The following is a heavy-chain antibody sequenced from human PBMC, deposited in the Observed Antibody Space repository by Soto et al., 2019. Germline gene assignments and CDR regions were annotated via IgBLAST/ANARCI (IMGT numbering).Heavy chain of an antibody. CDR3: ARGGIMRLRLGELPY. Sequence: QVQLVQSGAEVKKPGASVKVSCKASGYTFTGYYMHWVRQAPGQGLEWMGWINPNSDGTNYAQKFQGRVTMTRDTSISTAYMELSRLRSDDTAVYYCARGGIMRLRLGELPYWGQGTLVTVSS. V-gene: IGHV1-2*02. CDR2: INPNSDGT. D-gene: IGHD3-16*01. J-gene: IGHJ4*02. CDR1: GYTFTGYY.